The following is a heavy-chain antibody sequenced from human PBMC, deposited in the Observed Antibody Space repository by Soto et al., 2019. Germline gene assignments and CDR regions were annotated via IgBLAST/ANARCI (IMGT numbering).Heavy chain of an antibody. J-gene: IGHJ6*02. CDR3: ARHSPDYDILTGYYSNVGVSPYGMDV. V-gene: IGHV4-39*01. CDR2: IYYSGST. D-gene: IGHD3-9*01. Sequence: PSETLSLTCTVSGGSISSSSYYWGWIRQPPGKGLEWIGSIYYSGSTNYNPSLKSRVTISVDTSKNQFSLKLSSVTAADTAVYYCARHSPDYDILTGYYSNVGVSPYGMDVWGQGTTVTVSS. CDR1: GGSISSSSYY.